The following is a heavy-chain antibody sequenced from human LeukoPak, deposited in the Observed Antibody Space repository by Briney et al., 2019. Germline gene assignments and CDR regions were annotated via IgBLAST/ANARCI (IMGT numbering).Heavy chain of an antibody. V-gene: IGHV3-64*01. CDR1: GFTFSSYA. CDR3: ARARYYDFWSGYYDNNWFDP. D-gene: IGHD3-3*01. J-gene: IGHJ5*02. Sequence: HTAGSLRLSCAASGFTFSSYAMHWVRKAPGKGLEYVSAISSNGGSTYYANSVKGRYTISRDNSKNTLYLQMGSLRAEDMAVYYCARARYYDFWSGYYDNNWFDPWGQGTLVTVSS. CDR2: ISSNGGST.